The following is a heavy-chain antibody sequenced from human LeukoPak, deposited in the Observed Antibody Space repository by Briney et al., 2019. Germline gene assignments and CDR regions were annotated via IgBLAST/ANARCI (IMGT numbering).Heavy chain of an antibody. J-gene: IGHJ6*02. CDR3: XXXXXXXXXSNYYYGMDV. Sequence: ASVKVSCKASGYTFTGYYMHWVRQAPGQGLEWMGWINPNSGGTNYAQKFQGRVTMTRDTSISTAYMELSRLRSDDTAVYYCXXXXXXXXXSNYYYGMDVWGQGTTVTVSS. V-gene: IGHV1-2*02. CDR2: INPNSGGT. CDR1: GYTFTGYY.